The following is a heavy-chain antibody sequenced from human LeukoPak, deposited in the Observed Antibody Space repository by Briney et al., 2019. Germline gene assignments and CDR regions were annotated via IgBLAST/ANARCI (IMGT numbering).Heavy chain of an antibody. CDR3: ARDLGGIYFVY. V-gene: IGHV4-59*01. D-gene: IGHD1-26*01. CDR2: IHFSGST. CDR1: DASISGYY. Sequence: PSETLSLTCTVSDASISGYYWSWIRQPPGKGLEWIGSIHFSGSTNYNPSLRSRVTISVDTSKSQLSLKLSSVTAADTAVYYCARDLGGIYFVYWGQGTLVTVSS. J-gene: IGHJ4*02.